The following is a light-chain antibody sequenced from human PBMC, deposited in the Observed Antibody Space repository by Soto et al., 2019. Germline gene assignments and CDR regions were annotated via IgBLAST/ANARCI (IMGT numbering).Light chain of an antibody. CDR2: KAS. CDR1: QSISSW. CDR3: HHYNTYPLA. Sequence: DIQMTQSPSTLSASVGDRVTITCRASQSISSWLAWYQHKPGKAPKVLIYKASTLESGVPSRFSGSGSGTEFTLTISSLQPDDFATYYCHHYNTYPLAFGGGTKVEI. J-gene: IGKJ4*01. V-gene: IGKV1-5*03.